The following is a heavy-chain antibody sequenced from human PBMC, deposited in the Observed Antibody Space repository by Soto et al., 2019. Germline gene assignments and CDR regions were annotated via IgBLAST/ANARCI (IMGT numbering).Heavy chain of an antibody. V-gene: IGHV3-7*03. CDR1: DFTFRNSW. J-gene: IGHJ4*02. CDR2: IKPDGGAT. Sequence: GGSLRLSCATSDFTFRNSWINWVRQAPGKGLEWVANIKPDGGATNYVDSVKGRFTISRDNVRNSASLQMNSLRVEDTAVYFCFGGNGGPQWGQGTLVTVST. D-gene: IGHD3-16*01. CDR3: FGGNGGPQ.